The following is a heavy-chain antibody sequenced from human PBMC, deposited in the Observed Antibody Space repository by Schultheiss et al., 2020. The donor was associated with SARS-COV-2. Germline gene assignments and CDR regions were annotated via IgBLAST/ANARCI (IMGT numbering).Heavy chain of an antibody. V-gene: IGHV1-18*01. D-gene: IGHD3-22*01. Sequence: ASVKVSCKASGYTFTSYVISWVRQAPGQGLEWMGWISAYNGNTNYAQKLQGRVTMTTDTSTSTAFMELSRLTSEDTAVYYCARRDSSAWASWFDPWGQGTLVTVSS. CDR1: GYTFTSYV. CDR3: ARRDSSAWASWFDP. J-gene: IGHJ5*02. CDR2: ISAYNGNT.